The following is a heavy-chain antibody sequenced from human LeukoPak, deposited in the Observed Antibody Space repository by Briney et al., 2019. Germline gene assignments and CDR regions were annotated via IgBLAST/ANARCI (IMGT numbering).Heavy chain of an antibody. J-gene: IGHJ4*02. CDR1: GFTFSSYA. CDR2: ISGSGGHT. Sequence: PGGSLRLSCAASGFTFSSYAMSWVRQAPGKGLEWVSGISGSGGHTYYADSVKGRFTISRDNSKNTLYLQMNSLRAEDTAVYYCAKGCSSTSCYVDYWGQGTLVTVSS. V-gene: IGHV3-23*01. D-gene: IGHD2-2*01. CDR3: AKGCSSTSCYVDY.